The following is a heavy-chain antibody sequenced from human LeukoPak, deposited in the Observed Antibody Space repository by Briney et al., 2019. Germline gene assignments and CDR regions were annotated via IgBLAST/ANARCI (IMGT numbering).Heavy chain of an antibody. CDR1: GFTFSSYE. Sequence: GGSLRLSCAASGFTFSSYEMNWVRQAPGKGLEWVAIISYDGSNTYYADSVKGRFTISRDNSKNTLYLQMNSLRPEDTAVYYCAKDLGGIHYFDYWGQGTLVTVSS. V-gene: IGHV3-30*18. J-gene: IGHJ4*02. CDR3: AKDLGGIHYFDY. CDR2: ISYDGSNT.